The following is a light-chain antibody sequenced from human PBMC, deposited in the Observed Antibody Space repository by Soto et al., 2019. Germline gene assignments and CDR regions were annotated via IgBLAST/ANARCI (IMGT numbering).Light chain of an antibody. V-gene: IGKV1-5*03. CDR2: KAS. CDR3: LQDYNYPRT. CDR1: QSISTY. Sequence: DIQMTQSPSTLSASVGDRVAISFRASQSISTYLAWYQQKPGKAPKLLIYKASSLESGVPSRFSGSGSGAEFTLTISSLQPEDFATYYCLQDYNYPRTFGQGTKVDIK. J-gene: IGKJ1*01.